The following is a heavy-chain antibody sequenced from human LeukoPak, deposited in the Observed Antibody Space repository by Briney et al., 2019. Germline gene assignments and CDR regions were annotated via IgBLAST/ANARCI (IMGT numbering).Heavy chain of an antibody. J-gene: IGHJ3*02. V-gene: IGHV1-69*04. CDR3: AREEHIVVVTATPDAFDI. Sequence: GASVKVSCKASGGTFSSYAISWVRQAPGQGLEWMGRIIPILGIANYAQKFQGRVTITADKSTSTAYMELSSLRSEDTAVYYCAREEHIVVVTATPDAFDIWGQGTMVTVSS. CDR1: GGTFSSYA. CDR2: IIPILGIA. D-gene: IGHD2-21*02.